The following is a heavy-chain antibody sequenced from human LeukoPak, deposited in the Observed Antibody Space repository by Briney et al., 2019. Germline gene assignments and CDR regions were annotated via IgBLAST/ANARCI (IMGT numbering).Heavy chain of an antibody. CDR2: ISSSSSST. J-gene: IGHJ4*02. V-gene: IGHV3-48*01. CDR3: ASWAGAGAGFNGPLDY. D-gene: IGHD6-13*01. CDR1: GFTLNSYT. Sequence: GGSLRLSCAASGFTLNSYTMNWVRQVPGEGREWVSYISSSSSSTYYADSVKGRFTMSRGYAKRSLYLQMNSLRAEDTALYYCASWAGAGAGFNGPLDYWGQGTLVTVSS.